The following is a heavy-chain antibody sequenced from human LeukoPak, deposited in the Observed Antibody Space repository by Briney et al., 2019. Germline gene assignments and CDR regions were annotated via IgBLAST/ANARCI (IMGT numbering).Heavy chain of an antibody. CDR2: IYYSGST. J-gene: IGHJ3*02. Sequence: SETLSLTCTVSGGSISSYYWSWIRQPPGKGLEWIGYIYYSGSTNYNPSLKSRVTISVDTSKNQFSLKLSSVTAAGTAVYYCARVQTITGTTDAFDIWGQGTMVTVSS. CDR3: ARVQTITGTTDAFDI. V-gene: IGHV4-59*01. CDR1: GGSISSYY. D-gene: IGHD1-7*01.